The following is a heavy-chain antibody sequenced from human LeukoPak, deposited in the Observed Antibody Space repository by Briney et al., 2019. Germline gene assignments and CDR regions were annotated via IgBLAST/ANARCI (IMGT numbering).Heavy chain of an antibody. J-gene: IGHJ4*02. CDR3: ARVTGYMIEDYFDY. Sequence: PSETLSLTCTVSGVSISNYYWSWIRQPPGKGLEWIGYIYYSGSTNYNPSLKSQVTISVDTSKNQFSLRLSSVTAADTAVYYCARVTGYMIEDYFDYWGQGTLVTVSS. D-gene: IGHD3-22*01. CDR1: GVSISNYY. CDR2: IYYSGST. V-gene: IGHV4-59*01.